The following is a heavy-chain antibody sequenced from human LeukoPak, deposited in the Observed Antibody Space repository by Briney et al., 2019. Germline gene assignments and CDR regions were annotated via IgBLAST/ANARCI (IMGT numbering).Heavy chain of an antibody. D-gene: IGHD1-26*01. CDR3: ARVGSYYGGLAFDY. Sequence: PGGSLRLSCAASGFTFSSYGMSWVRQAPGKGLEWVSTITGSGSSTYYADSVKGRFTISRDNSKNSLYLQMNSLRAEDTAVYYCARVGSYYGGLAFDYWGQGTLVTVSS. J-gene: IGHJ4*02. CDR1: GFTFSSYG. V-gene: IGHV3-23*01. CDR2: ITGSGSST.